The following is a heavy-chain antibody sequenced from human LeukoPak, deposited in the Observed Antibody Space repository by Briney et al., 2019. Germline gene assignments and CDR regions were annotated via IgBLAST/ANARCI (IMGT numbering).Heavy chain of an antibody. V-gene: IGHV1-2*06. CDR2: INPNSGGT. CDR3: ARGWELLPISYYYYGMDV. Sequence: ASVKVSCKASGYTFTGYYMHWVRQAPGQGLEWMGRINPNSGGTNYAQKFQGRVTMTRDTSISTAYMELSRLKSDDTAGYYCARGWELLPISYYYYGMDVWGKGTTVTVSS. CDR1: GYTFTGYY. J-gene: IGHJ6*04. D-gene: IGHD1-26*01.